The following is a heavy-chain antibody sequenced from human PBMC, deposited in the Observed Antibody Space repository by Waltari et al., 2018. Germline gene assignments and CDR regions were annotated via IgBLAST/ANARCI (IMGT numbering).Heavy chain of an antibody. CDR3: ARGEWGGLGRYFDY. CDR1: GGSLSGYY. J-gene: IGHJ4*02. V-gene: IGHV4-34*01. CDR2: INHSGNT. D-gene: IGHD1-26*01. Sequence: QVQLQPWGAGLLKPSETLSLTCAVYGGSLSGYYWSWLRQPPGKGREWIGEINHSGNTNSIPSLKSRVTISIDTSKNQFSLKLSSVTAADTAVYYCARGEWGGLGRYFDYWGQGTLVTVSS.